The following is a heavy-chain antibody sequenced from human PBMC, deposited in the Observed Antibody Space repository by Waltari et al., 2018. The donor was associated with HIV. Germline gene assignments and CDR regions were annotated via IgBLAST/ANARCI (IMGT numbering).Heavy chain of an antibody. D-gene: IGHD3-22*01. Sequence: QVQLVQSGAEVKKPGYSVKVSCKASGGTFSSYAISWVRQAPGAGLEWMGGIIPIFGTANYAQKFQGRVTITADESTSTAYMELSSLRSEDTAVYYCARLSYYDSSGYYNDAFDIWGQGTMVTVSS. J-gene: IGHJ3*02. V-gene: IGHV1-69*01. CDR3: ARLSYYDSSGYYNDAFDI. CDR1: GGTFSSYA. CDR2: IIPIFGTA.